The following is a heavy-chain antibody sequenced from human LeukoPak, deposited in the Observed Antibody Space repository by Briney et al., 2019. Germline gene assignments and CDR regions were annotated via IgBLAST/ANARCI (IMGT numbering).Heavy chain of an antibody. J-gene: IGHJ4*02. CDR1: GGTFSSYA. CDR2: IIPIFGTA. Sequence: SVKVSCRASGGTFSSYAISWVRQAPGQGLEWMGGIIPIFGTANYAQKFQGRVTITADESTSTAYMELSSLRSEDTAVYYCARESVAGRGGYFDYWGQGTLVTVSS. CDR3: ARESVAGRGGYFDY. V-gene: IGHV1-69*01. D-gene: IGHD6-19*01.